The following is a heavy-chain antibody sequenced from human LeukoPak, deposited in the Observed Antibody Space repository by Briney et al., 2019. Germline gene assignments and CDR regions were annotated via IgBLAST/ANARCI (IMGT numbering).Heavy chain of an antibody. J-gene: IGHJ4*02. CDR2: IYPGDSDT. V-gene: IGHV5-51*01. D-gene: IGHD4-17*01. CDR1: GYSFTSYW. Sequence: GESLKISCKGSGYSFTSYWIGWVRQMPGKGLEWMGIIYPGDSDTRYSPSFQGQVTISADKSISTAYLQWSSLKASDTAMYYCARLPMTTVTTGRYYFDYWGQGTLVTVSS. CDR3: ARLPMTTVTTGRYYFDY.